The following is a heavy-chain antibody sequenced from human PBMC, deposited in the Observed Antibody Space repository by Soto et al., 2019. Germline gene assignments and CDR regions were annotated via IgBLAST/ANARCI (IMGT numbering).Heavy chain of an antibody. Sequence: SETLSLTCAVSGGSISSSNWWSWVRQPPGKGLEWIGEIYHSGSTNYNPSLKSRVTISVDKSKNQFSLKLSSVTAADTAVYYCARGRYSGYDYYYYYYMDVWGKGTTVTVSS. D-gene: IGHD5-12*01. J-gene: IGHJ6*03. CDR1: GGSISSSNW. V-gene: IGHV4-4*02. CDR2: IYHSGST. CDR3: ARGRYSGYDYYYYYYMDV.